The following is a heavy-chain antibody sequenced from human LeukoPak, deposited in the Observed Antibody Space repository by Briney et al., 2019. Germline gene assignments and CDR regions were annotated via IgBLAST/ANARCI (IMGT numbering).Heavy chain of an antibody. CDR3: ARDYAAAASCYYYGMDV. Sequence: PSQTLSLTCAISGDSVSSNSAAWNWIRQSPSRGLEWLGRTYYRSKWYNDYAVSVKSRITINPDTSKNQFSLQLNSVTPEDTAVYYCARDYAAAASCYYYGMDVWGKGTTVTVSS. J-gene: IGHJ6*04. CDR2: TYYRSKWYN. CDR1: GDSVSSNSAA. V-gene: IGHV6-1*01. D-gene: IGHD6-13*01.